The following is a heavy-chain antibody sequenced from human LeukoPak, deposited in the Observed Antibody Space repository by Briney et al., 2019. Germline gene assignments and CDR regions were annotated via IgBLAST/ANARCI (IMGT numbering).Heavy chain of an antibody. CDR3: ARDKPYYDFWSGYYTRESYGMDV. CDR2: IYYSGST. CDR1: GGSISSYY. V-gene: IGHV4-59*01. J-gene: IGHJ6*02. D-gene: IGHD3-3*01. Sequence: PSETLSLTCTVSGGSISSYYWSWIRQPPGKGLEWIGYIYYSGSTNYNPSLKSRVTISVDTSKNQFSLKLSSVTAADTAVYYCARDKPYYDFWSGYYTRESYGMDVWGQGTTVTVSS.